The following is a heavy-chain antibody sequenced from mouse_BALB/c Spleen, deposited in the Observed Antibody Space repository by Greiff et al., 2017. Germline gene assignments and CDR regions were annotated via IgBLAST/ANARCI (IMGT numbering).Heavy chain of an antibody. CDR2: IYPGDGDT. Sequence: QVQLQQSGPELVKPGASVKISCKASGYAFSSSWMNWVKQRPGQGLEWIGRIYPGDGDTNYNGKFKGKATLTADKSSSTAYMQLSSLTSVDSAVYFCAIDWGDYYAMDYWGQGTSVTVSS. J-gene: IGHJ4*01. CDR1: GYAFSSSW. CDR3: AIDWGDYYAMDY. V-gene: IGHV1-82*01.